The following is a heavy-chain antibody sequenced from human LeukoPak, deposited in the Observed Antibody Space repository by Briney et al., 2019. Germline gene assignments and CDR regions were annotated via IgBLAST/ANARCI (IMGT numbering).Heavy chain of an antibody. CDR1: GGSISSGGYS. CDR2: IYHSGST. V-gene: IGHV4-30-2*01. D-gene: IGHD3-22*01. Sequence: PSETLSLTCAVSGGSISSGGYSWSWIRQPPGKGLEWIGYIYHSGSTYYNPSLKSRVTISVDRSNNQFSLKLSSVTAADTAVYYCARVGYYYDSSGYYSSLYFDYWGQGTLVTVSS. J-gene: IGHJ4*02. CDR3: ARVGYYYDSSGYYSSLYFDY.